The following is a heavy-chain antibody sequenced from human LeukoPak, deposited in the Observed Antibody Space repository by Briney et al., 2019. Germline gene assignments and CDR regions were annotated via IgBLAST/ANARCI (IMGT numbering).Heavy chain of an antibody. CDR2: INHSGST. CDR3: ANSPRVGATSAFDI. Sequence: SETLSLTCAVYGGSFSGYYWSWIRQPPGKGLEWIGEINHSGSTNYNPSLKSRVTISVDTSKNQFSLKLSSVTAADTAMYYCANSPRVGATSAFDIWGQGTMVTVSS. D-gene: IGHD1-26*01. CDR1: GGSFSGYY. J-gene: IGHJ3*02. V-gene: IGHV4-34*01.